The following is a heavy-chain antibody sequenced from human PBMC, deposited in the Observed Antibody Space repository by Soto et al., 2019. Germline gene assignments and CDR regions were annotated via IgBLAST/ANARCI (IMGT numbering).Heavy chain of an antibody. J-gene: IGHJ5*02. V-gene: IGHV1-3*01. Sequence: QVQLVQSGAEVKKPGASVMLSCKASGYTFTTYTMNWVRQAPGQRLEWMGWINPVNGNTKYSQKFQGRVIITRGTSASTAYMEVRSLRSEDTAVYYCAGSIATGRVAPWGQGTLVIVSP. CDR3: AGSIATGRVAP. CDR1: GYTFTTYT. CDR2: INPVNGNT. D-gene: IGHD6-25*01.